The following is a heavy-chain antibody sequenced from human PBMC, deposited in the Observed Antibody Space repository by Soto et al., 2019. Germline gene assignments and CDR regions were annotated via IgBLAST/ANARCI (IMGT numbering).Heavy chain of an antibody. Sequence: GASLKVSCKASGYTFTSYGISWVRQAPGQGLEWMGWISAYNGNTNYAQKLQGRVTMTTDTSTSTAYMELRSLRSDDTAVYYCARDPKSDRSARYDFWRGYYPTYFDYWGQGTLVTVSS. J-gene: IGHJ4*02. CDR3: ARDPKSDRSARYDFWRGYYPTYFDY. V-gene: IGHV1-18*01. CDR2: ISAYNGNT. D-gene: IGHD3-3*01. CDR1: GYTFTSYG.